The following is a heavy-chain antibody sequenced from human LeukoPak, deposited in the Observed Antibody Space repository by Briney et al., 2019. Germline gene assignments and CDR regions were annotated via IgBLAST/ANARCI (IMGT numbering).Heavy chain of an antibody. V-gene: IGHV4-59*01. CDR1: GGSISSYY. J-gene: IGHJ5*02. D-gene: IGHD3-9*01. CDR2: IYYSGST. Sequence: SETLSLTCTVSGGSISSYYWSWIRQPPGKGLEWIGYIYYSGSTNYNPSLKSRVTISVDTSKNQFSLKLSSVTAADTAVYYCAREAILTGFYWFDPWGQGTLVTVSS. CDR3: AREAILTGFYWFDP.